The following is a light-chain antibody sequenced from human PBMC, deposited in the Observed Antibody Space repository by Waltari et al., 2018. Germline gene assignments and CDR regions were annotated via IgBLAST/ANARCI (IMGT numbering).Light chain of an antibody. Sequence: DVVMTQSPLSLPVTLGQPASISCRSSQSLVYSDGNSYLNWCQHRPGQSPRRLIYKVSRRDSGVPDRFSGSGSGTDFTLRISRVEAEDVGLYFCMQGTNWPQSFGQGTKLEIK. J-gene: IGKJ2*03. CDR3: MQGTNWPQS. CDR1: QSLVYSDGNSY. CDR2: KVS. V-gene: IGKV2-30*01.